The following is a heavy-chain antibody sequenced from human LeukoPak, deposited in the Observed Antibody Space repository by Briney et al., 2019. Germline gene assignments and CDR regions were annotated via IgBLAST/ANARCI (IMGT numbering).Heavy chain of an antibody. CDR3: ARGVGATISYYHYYIDV. D-gene: IGHD1-26*01. CDR2: INPNSGGT. CDR1: GYTFTSYY. J-gene: IGHJ6*03. Sequence: ASVKVSCKASGYTFTSYYMHWVRQAPGQGREWMGWINPNSGGTNYAQKFQGRVTMTRDTSISTVYMELSSLRSEGTAMYYCARGVGATISYYHYYIDVWGKGTTVTVSS. V-gene: IGHV1-2*02.